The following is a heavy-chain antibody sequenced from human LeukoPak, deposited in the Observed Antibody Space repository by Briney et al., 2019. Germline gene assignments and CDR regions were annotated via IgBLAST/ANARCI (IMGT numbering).Heavy chain of an antibody. V-gene: IGHV3-48*01. CDR2: ISSSSNTI. CDR1: GFTFNSYS. J-gene: IGHJ4*02. D-gene: IGHD2-2*01. CDR3: APGYCTSTSCSHYFEH. Sequence: PGGSLRLSCAASGFTFNSYSMNWVCQAPGKGLEWVSYISSSSNTIYYADSVKGRFTISRDNAKNSLYLQLNSLRAEDTAVYYCAPGYCTSTSCSHYFEHWGQGTLVTVSS.